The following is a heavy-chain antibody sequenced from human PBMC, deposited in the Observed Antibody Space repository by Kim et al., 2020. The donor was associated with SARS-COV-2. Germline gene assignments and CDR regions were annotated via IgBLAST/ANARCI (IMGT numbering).Heavy chain of an antibody. CDR1: GFIFSNYA. CDR2: ISGSGGST. D-gene: IGHD1-26*01. V-gene: IGHV3-23*01. Sequence: GGSLRLSCAASGFIFSNYAMTWVRQAPGKGLEWVSVISGSGGSTYYADSVKGRFTISRDNSKNTLYLQMNSLRAEDTALYYCAKERSYHPGDAFDIWGQGTMVTVSS. J-gene: IGHJ3*02. CDR3: AKERSYHPGDAFDI.